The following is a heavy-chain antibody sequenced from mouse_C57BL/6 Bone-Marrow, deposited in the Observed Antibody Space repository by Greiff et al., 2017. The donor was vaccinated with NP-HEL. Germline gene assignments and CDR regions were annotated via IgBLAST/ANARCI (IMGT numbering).Heavy chain of an antibody. V-gene: IGHV1-62-2*01. CDR1: GYTFTEYT. CDR2: FYPGGGSI. J-gene: IGHJ2*01. D-gene: IGHD1-1*01. CDR3: AGVYYYGSRYYFDY. Sequence: VQLQQSGAELVKPGASVKLSCKASGYTFTEYTIHWVKQRSGQGLEWIGWFYPGGGSINYNEKFKDKATLTADKSSSTAYMELSRLTSEDSAVYDCAGVYYYGSRYYFDYWGQGTTLPVTS.